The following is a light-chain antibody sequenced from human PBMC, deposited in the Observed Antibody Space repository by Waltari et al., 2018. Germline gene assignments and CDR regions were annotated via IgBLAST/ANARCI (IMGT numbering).Light chain of an antibody. CDR1: QSVLYSPNNNNY. V-gene: IGKV4-1*01. Sequence: DIVMTQSPDSLTVSLGERVTINCKPSQSVLYSPNNNNYLPWYQQKPGQPPKLLIYWASTRESGVPDRFSGSGSGTDFTLTISSLQAEDVAVYYCQQYYSTPNTFGQGTKLEIK. CDR3: QQYYSTPNT. J-gene: IGKJ2*01. CDR2: WAS.